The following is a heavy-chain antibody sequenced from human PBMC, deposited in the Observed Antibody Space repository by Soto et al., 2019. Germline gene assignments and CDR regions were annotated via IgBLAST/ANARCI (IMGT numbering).Heavy chain of an antibody. CDR2: IIPIFGTA. CDR1: GGTFSSYA. V-gene: IGHV1-69*01. D-gene: IGHD6-6*01. J-gene: IGHJ5*02. Sequence: QVQLVQSGAEVKKPGSSVKVSCKASGGTFSSYAISWVRQAPGQGLEWMGGIIPIFGTANYAQKFQGRVTITADESTSTAYMELSSLRSEDTAVYYCARDAAAARPTLLLNWFDPWGQGTLVTVSS. CDR3: ARDAAAARPTLLLNWFDP.